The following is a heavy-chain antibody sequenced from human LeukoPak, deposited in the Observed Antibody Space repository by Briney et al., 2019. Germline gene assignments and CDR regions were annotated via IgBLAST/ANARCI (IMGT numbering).Heavy chain of an antibody. D-gene: IGHD1-26*01. J-gene: IGHJ3*02. V-gene: IGHV3-23*01. CDR3: AKDGTQYSWGAFDI. Sequence: GGSLRLSCAASGFSFSSYAVTWVRQAPGKGLEWVSGISGSGGSTYYADSVKGRFTISRDNSKNTLYLQMNSLRAEDTAVYYCAKDGTQYSWGAFDIWGQGTMVTVSS. CDR2: ISGSGGST. CDR1: GFSFSSYA.